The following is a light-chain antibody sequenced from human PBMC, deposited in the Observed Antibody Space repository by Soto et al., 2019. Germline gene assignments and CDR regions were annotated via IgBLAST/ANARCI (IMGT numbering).Light chain of an antibody. Sequence: EILMPPSPATLSVSPGERATLSCSACQSLGSNLAWYQQNPGQAPRLLIYGASTRATGIPARFSGSVSGTEFTLTISSLQSEDFAVYYCQQYNNWPFTFGQGTRLEIK. J-gene: IGKJ5*01. CDR3: QQYNNWPFT. V-gene: IGKV3D-15*01. CDR1: QSLGSN. CDR2: GAS.